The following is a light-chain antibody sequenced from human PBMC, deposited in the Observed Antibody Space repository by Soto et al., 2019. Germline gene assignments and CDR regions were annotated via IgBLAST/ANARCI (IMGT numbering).Light chain of an antibody. CDR2: GAF. Sequence: VLTPSVAILSLPPGERATLSCRASQSVSSNLAWYQQQPGQAPNLLIYGAFTRATGTPARVSGTGSGKAFNLTISSLQCEDFALYYCQQYNDWRLTFGQGTKL. V-gene: IGKV3-15*01. CDR1: QSVSSN. CDR3: QQYNDWRLT. J-gene: IGKJ1*01.